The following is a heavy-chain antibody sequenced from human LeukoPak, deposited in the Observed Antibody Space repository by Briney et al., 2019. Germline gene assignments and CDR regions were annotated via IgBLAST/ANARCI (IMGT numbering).Heavy chain of an antibody. V-gene: IGHV1-8*03. CDR2: INPNSGNT. CDR3: ARGPPTAQYFQH. CDR1: GYTFTSYG. Sequence: ASAKVSCKASGYTFTSYGISWVRQAPGQGLEWMGWINPNSGNTGYAQKFQGRVTITRNSSITTVYMELSSLRSEDTAVYYCARGPPTAQYFQHWGQGTLVTVSS. J-gene: IGHJ1*01. D-gene: IGHD1-1*01.